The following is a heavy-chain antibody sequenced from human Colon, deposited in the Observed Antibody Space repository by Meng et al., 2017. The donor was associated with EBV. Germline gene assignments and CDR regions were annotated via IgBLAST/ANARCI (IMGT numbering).Heavy chain of an antibody. J-gene: IGHJ4*02. CDR1: CGSISSVYW. Sequence: QVQLQAPGPGLLMPSEPRSLTCAVSCGSISSVYWWTWVRQSPGKGLEWIGEIYHSGSTNYNPSLKSRVTISVDKSKNQFSLKLTSVTAADTAVYYCARGGYYSFDYWGQRTLVTVSS. CDR3: ARGGYYSFDY. D-gene: IGHD5-18*01. V-gene: IGHV4-4*02. CDR2: IYHSGST.